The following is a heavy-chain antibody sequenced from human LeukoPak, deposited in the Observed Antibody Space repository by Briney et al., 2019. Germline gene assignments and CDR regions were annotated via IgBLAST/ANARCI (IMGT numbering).Heavy chain of an antibody. J-gene: IGHJ4*02. V-gene: IGHV1-69*13. CDR2: IIPIFGTA. D-gene: IGHD2-15*01. CDR1: GGTFSSYA. Sequence: SVKVSCKASGGTFSSYAISWVRQAPGQGLEWMGGIIPIFGTANYAQKFQGRVTITADESTSTAYTELSSLRSEDTAVYYCARGGVVVAGHFDYWGQGTLVTVSS. CDR3: ARGGVVVAGHFDY.